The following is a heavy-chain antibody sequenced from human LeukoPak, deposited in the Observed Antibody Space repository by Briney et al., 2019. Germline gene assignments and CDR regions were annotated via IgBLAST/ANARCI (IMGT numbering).Heavy chain of an antibody. V-gene: IGHV4-59*01. CDR2: IIYSGSN. Sequence: PSETLSLTCTVSSGSISSYYWSWIRQPPGKELEWIGFIIYSGSNNSHTSLNRGATISLKTTNTQFSVKRRAVTAAAPVGFYGARYSYSSNWIHVDYWGEASQISISS. D-gene: IGHD6-13*01. CDR1: SGSISSYY. J-gene: IGHJ4*02. CDR3: ARYSYSSNWIHVDY.